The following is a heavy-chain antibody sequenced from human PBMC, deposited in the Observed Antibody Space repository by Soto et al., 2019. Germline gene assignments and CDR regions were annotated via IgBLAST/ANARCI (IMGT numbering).Heavy chain of an antibody. D-gene: IGHD2-15*01. CDR2: FDPEDGET. V-gene: IGHV1-24*01. J-gene: IGHJ5*02. Sequence: ASVKVSCKVSGYTLTELSMHWVRQAPGRGLEWMGGFDPEDGETIYAQKFQGRVTMTEDTSTDTAYMELSSLISEDTAVYYCATGPPSIVLPHRGFGPWGQGTLVTVSS. CDR3: ATGPPSIVLPHRGFGP. CDR1: GYTLTELS.